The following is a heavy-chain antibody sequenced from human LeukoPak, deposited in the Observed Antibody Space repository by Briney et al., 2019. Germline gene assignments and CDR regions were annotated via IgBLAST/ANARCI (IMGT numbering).Heavy chain of an antibody. V-gene: IGHV3-23*01. CDR3: GQDPNGNYIGAFDF. CDR2: ILGGGGT. J-gene: IGHJ3*01. Sequence: GGPLRLSCAASGLIFHNYALVWIRRAPGKAPEWVSAILGGGGTFYADAVKGRFTICRDNSKNTLYLQMNSLRAEDTATYYCGQDPNGNYIGAFDFWGRGTMVTVAS. CDR1: GLIFHNYA. D-gene: IGHD4-17*01.